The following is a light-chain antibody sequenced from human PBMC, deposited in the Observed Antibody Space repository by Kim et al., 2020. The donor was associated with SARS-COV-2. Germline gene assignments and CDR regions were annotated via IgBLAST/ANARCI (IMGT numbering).Light chain of an antibody. CDR2: AAS. Sequence: ASVGDRVTITCRASQSISSYLNWYQQKPGKAPKLLIYAASSLQSGVPSRFSCSGSGTDFTLTISSLQPEDFATYYCQQSYSTPFTFGPGTKVDIK. J-gene: IGKJ3*01. CDR3: QQSYSTPFT. CDR1: QSISSY. V-gene: IGKV1-39*01.